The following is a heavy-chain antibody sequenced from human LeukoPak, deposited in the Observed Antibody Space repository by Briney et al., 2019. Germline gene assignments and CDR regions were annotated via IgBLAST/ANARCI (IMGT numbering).Heavy chain of an antibody. CDR1: GFTFSSYS. J-gene: IGHJ4*02. V-gene: IGHV3-48*01. Sequence: GGSLRLSCAASGFTFSSYSMNWVRQAPGKWLEWVSYISSSSSTIYYADSVKGRFTISRDNAKNSLYLQMNSLRAEDTAVYYCARERDIVGATIVDYWGQGTLVTVSS. CDR2: ISSSSSTI. D-gene: IGHD1-26*01. CDR3: ARERDIVGATIVDY.